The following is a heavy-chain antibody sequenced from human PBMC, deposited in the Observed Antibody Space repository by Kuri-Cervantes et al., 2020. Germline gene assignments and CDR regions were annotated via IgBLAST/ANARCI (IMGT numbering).Heavy chain of an antibody. D-gene: IGHD1-1*01. J-gene: IGHJ2*01. V-gene: IGHV1-69*13. CDR1: GGTFSSYA. CDR2: IIPIFGTA. Sequence: SVKVSCKASGGTFSSYAISWVRQAPGQGLEWMGGIIPIFGTANYAQKFQGRVTITADESTSTASMELSSLTSEDTAVYYCLKRGTTGTTKRPDQRKNWYFDLWGLGTVVTVSS. CDR3: LKRGTTGTTKRPDQRKNWYFDL.